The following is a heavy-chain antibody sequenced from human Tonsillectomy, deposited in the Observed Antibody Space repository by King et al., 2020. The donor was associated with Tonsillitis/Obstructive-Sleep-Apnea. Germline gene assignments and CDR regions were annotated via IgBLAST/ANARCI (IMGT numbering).Heavy chain of an antibody. V-gene: IGHV3-30*14. CDR3: ARDTSHWYVEFHS. CDR1: GFNFSTDV. CDR2: ISYDGSIT. Sequence: QVQLVESGGGVVQPGRSLRLSCVASGFNFSTDVVHWVRQAPGKGLEWVALISYDGSITYYGDSVKDRFTISRDNSKNTLYLQMYSLRAEDTGVYFCARDTSHWYVEFHSWGQGTLVTVSA. J-gene: IGHJ4*02. D-gene: IGHD6-13*01.